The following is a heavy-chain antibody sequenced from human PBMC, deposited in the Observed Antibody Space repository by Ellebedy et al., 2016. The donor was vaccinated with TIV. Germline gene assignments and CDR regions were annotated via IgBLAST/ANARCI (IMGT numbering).Heavy chain of an antibody. CDR2: ISGSGGST. CDR1: GFTFSSYA. Sequence: GESLKISXAASGFTFSSYAMNWVCQAPGKGLEWVSAISGSGGSTYYADSVKGRFTISRDNSKNTLYLQMNSLRAEDTALYYCVKGRSGLQYYGIDVWGQGTTVTVSS. V-gene: IGHV3-23*01. CDR3: VKGRSGLQYYGIDV. J-gene: IGHJ6*02. D-gene: IGHD3-10*01.